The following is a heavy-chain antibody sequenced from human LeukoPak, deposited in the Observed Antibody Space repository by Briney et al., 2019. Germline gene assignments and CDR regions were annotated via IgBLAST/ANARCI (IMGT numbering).Heavy chain of an antibody. CDR2: ISGSGGST. D-gene: IGHD2-8*01. Sequence: GGSLRLSCAASGFTFTTYAMNWVRQAPGKGLEWVSTISGSGGSTYYADSMKGRFTISRDNAKNTRYLQMNSLRAEDTAVYYCARAGEGCTNGVCYTLSYYYYYMDVWGKGTTVTVSS. J-gene: IGHJ6*03. V-gene: IGHV3-23*01. CDR1: GFTFTTYA. CDR3: ARAGEGCTNGVCYTLSYYYYYMDV.